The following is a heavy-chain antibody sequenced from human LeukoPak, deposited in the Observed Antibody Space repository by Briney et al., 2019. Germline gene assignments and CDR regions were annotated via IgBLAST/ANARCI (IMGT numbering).Heavy chain of an antibody. CDR1: GYTFTSYD. Sequence: APVKVSCKASGYTFTSYDINWVRQATGQGLEWMGWMNPNSGNTGYAQKFQGRVTMTRNTSISTAYMKLSSLRSEDTAVYYCARAGGYCGRISCPYYFDYWGQGSLVAVSS. D-gene: IGHD2-15*01. J-gene: IGHJ4*02. V-gene: IGHV1-8*01. CDR3: ARAGGYCGRISCPYYFDY. CDR2: MNPNSGNT.